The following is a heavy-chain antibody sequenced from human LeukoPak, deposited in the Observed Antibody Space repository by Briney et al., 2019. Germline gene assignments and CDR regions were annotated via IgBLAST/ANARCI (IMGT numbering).Heavy chain of an antibody. CDR1: GFTFSSYS. D-gene: IGHD3-10*01. V-gene: IGHV3-21*01. Sequence: RGSLRLSCAASGFTFSSYSMNWVRQAPGKGLEWVSSISSSSSYIYYADSVKGRFTISRDNAKNSLYLQMNSLRAEDTAVYYCARSPRSMVRGVITHDYWGQGTLVTVSS. CDR3: ARSPRSMVRGVITHDY. J-gene: IGHJ4*02. CDR2: ISSSSSYI.